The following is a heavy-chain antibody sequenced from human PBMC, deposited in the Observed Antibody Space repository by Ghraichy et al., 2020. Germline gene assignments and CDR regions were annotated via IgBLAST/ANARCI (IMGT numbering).Heavy chain of an antibody. CDR1: GYTFTSYG. CDR3: ARDLRGNYDFWSGYYKFDY. CDR2: ISAYNGNT. D-gene: IGHD3-3*01. V-gene: IGHV1-18*01. Sequence: ASVKVSCKASGYTFTSYGISWVRQAPGQGLEWMGWISAYNGNTNYAQKFQGRVTMTTDTSTSTAYMELRSLRSDDTAVYYCARDLRGNYDFWSGYYKFDYCGQGTLVTVSS. J-gene: IGHJ4*02.